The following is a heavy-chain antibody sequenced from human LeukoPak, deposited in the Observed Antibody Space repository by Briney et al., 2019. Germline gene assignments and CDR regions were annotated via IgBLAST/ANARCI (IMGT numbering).Heavy chain of an antibody. Sequence: GGSLRLSCAVSGITLSNYGMSWVRQVPGKGLEWVAGISDGGGRTNYADSVKGRFTISRDNPKNTLYLQMNSLRAEDTAVYFCAKRGVVIRVILVGFHKEAYYFDSWGQGALVTVSS. J-gene: IGHJ4*02. CDR2: ISDGGGRT. D-gene: IGHD3-22*01. CDR3: AKRGVVIRVILVGFHKEAYYFDS. CDR1: GITLSNYG. V-gene: IGHV3-23*01.